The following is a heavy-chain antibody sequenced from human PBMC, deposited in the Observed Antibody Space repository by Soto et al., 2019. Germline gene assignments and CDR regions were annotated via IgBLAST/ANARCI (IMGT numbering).Heavy chain of an antibody. D-gene: IGHD6-13*01. CDR1: GGSISSYY. J-gene: IGHJ4*02. V-gene: IGHV4-4*07. CDR2: IHTTDGT. Sequence: SETLSLTCTVSGGSISSYYWSWIRQPAGKGMEWIGRIHTTDGTNYNPSLKSRVTMSIDTSNNQFSLKLSSLTAADTAVYYCARALSSAAGLYFDFWGQGTLVTV. CDR3: ARALSSAAGLYFDF.